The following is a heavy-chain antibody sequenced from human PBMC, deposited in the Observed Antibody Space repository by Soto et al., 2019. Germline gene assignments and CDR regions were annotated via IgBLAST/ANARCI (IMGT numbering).Heavy chain of an antibody. J-gene: IGHJ4*02. Sequence: SETLSLTCTVSGGSISSSSYYWGWIRQPPGKGLEWIGSIYYSGSTYYNPSLKSRVTISVDTSKNQFSLKLSSVTAADTAVYYCARHKTIAVAGTYYFDYWGQGTLVTVSS. CDR2: IYYSGST. CDR3: ARHKTIAVAGTYYFDY. D-gene: IGHD6-19*01. V-gene: IGHV4-39*01. CDR1: GGSISSSSYY.